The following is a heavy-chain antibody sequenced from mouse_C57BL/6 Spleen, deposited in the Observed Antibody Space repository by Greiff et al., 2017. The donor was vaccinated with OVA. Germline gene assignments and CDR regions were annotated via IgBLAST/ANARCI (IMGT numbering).Heavy chain of an antibody. CDR1: GYTFTSYW. V-gene: IGHV1-50*01. J-gene: IGHJ4*01. Sequence: QVQLQQPGAELVKPGASVKLSCKASGYTFTSYWMQWVKQRPGQGLEWIGEIDPSDSYTNYNQKFKGKATLTVDTASSTAYMQLISLTSEDSAVYYCAEGNGRGYAMDYWGQGTSVTVSS. CDR3: AEGNGRGYAMDY. D-gene: IGHD6-1*01. CDR2: IDPSDSYT.